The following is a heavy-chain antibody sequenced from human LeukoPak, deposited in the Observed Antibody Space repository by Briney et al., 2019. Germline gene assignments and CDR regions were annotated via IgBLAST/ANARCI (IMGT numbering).Heavy chain of an antibody. V-gene: IGHV1-46*01. CDR2: INPSGGT. D-gene: IGHD6-13*01. Sequence: ASVKVSCKASGYTFSIYNMHWVRQAPGQGLEWMEIINPSGGTSYAQKLQGRITMTRDTSTVCMELSSLRSEDTAFYYCAREGVAGTGLDYWGQGTLVTVSS. CDR3: AREGVAGTGLDY. J-gene: IGHJ4*02. CDR1: GYTFSIYN.